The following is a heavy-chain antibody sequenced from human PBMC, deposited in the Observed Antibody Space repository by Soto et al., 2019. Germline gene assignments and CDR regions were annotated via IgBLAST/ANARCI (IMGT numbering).Heavy chain of an antibody. Sequence: QFQLVQSGAEVKKPGASVKVSCKASGYNFTRFGISWVRQAPGHGLEWMGWMGAHSGHTRQAQKFQGRVTMTTDASMDTAYIALRSLPSDRTALYSCGREGQPLAQEDYYQFNGMAVWGQGTTVIVSS. CDR3: GREGQPLAQEDYYQFNGMAV. D-gene: IGHD1-1*01. CDR1: GYNFTRFG. J-gene: IGHJ6*02. CDR2: MGAHSGHT. V-gene: IGHV1-18*01.